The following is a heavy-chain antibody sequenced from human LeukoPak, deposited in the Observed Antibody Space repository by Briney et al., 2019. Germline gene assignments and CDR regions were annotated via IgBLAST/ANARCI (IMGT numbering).Heavy chain of an antibody. V-gene: IGHV5-51*01. D-gene: IGHD2-2*01. CDR3: ARRQGCSSTSCPPDS. CDR1: GYTFTTYW. Sequence: GESLKISCKGSGYTFTTYWIGWVRQMPGKGLEWMGIIYPGDSDTRYSPSFQGQVTMSADKSINTAYLQWSSLKASDTAMYYCARRQGCSSTSCPPDSWGQGALVTVSS. CDR2: IYPGDSDT. J-gene: IGHJ4*02.